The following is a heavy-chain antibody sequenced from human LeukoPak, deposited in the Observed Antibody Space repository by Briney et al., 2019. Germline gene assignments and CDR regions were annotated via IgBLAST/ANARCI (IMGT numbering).Heavy chain of an antibody. Sequence: PGGSLRLSCAASGFTFRNYPMHWVRQAPGKGLEWVAVISYNDGSNKYYADSVKGRFAISRDNSKNSLYLQMNSLRAEDTAVYYCARGQLAAAVYFDYWGQGTLVTVSS. D-gene: IGHD6-13*01. V-gene: IGHV3-30*09. CDR3: ARGQLAAAVYFDY. J-gene: IGHJ4*02. CDR1: GFTFRNYP. CDR2: ISYNDGSNK.